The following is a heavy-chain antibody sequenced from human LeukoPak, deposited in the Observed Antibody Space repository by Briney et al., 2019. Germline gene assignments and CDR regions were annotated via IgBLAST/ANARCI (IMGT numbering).Heavy chain of an antibody. Sequence: ASVKVSCTASGYTFTSYAMNWVRQAPGQGLEWMGWINTNTGNPTYAQGFTGRFVFSLDTSVSTAYLQISSLKAEDTAVYYCARVYCSSTSCYYYYGMDVWGQGTTVTVSS. D-gene: IGHD2-2*01. CDR2: INTNTGNP. V-gene: IGHV7-4-1*02. CDR1: GYTFTSYA. J-gene: IGHJ6*02. CDR3: ARVYCSSTSCYYYYGMDV.